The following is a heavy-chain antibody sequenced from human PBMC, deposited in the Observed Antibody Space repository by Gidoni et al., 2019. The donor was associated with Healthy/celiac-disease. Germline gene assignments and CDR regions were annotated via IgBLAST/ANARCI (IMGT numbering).Heavy chain of an antibody. Sequence: EVQLVESGGGLVQPGGSLRLSCAASGFTVSSYSMNWVRQAPGKGLEWVSYISSSSSTIYYAYSVKGRFTISRDNAKNSLYLQMNSLRAEDTAVYYCARDRSLRYFDWLPNDAFDIWGQGTMVTVSS. D-gene: IGHD3-9*01. CDR1: GFTVSSYS. CDR3: ARDRSLRYFDWLPNDAFDI. J-gene: IGHJ3*02. CDR2: ISSSSSTI. V-gene: IGHV3-48*01.